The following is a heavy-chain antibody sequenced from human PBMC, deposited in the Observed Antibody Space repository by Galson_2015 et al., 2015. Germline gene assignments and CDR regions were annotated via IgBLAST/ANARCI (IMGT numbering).Heavy chain of an antibody. CDR3: ARDRIVVVPAAIGLWFDP. V-gene: IGHV3-21*01. Sequence: SLRLSCAASGFTFSSYSMNWVRQAPGKGLEWVSSISSSSSYIYYADSVKGRFTISRDNAKNSLYLQMNSLRAEDTAVYYCARDRIVVVPAAIGLWFDPWGQGTLVTVSS. CDR2: ISSSSSYI. CDR1: GFTFSSYS. D-gene: IGHD2-2*02. J-gene: IGHJ5*02.